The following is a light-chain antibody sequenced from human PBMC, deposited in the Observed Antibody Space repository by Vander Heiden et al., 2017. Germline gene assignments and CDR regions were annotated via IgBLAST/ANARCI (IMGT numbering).Light chain of an antibody. Sequence: EIVLTQSPGTLSLSPRARATLSCRASQSVSSSYLAWYQQKPGQAPRLLIYGASSRATGIPDRFSGSGSGTDFTLTISRLEPEDFAVYYCQQYGSSPLTFGGGTKVEIK. CDR3: QQYGSSPLT. CDR2: GAS. V-gene: IGKV3-20*01. CDR1: QSVSSSY. J-gene: IGKJ4*01.